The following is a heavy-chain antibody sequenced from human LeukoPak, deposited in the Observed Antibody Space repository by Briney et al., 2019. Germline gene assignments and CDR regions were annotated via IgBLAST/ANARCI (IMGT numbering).Heavy chain of an antibody. V-gene: IGHV3-23*01. Sequence: GGSLRLSCAGSGFTFSNYAMTWVRQAPGKGLEWVSSVSGSGRNTFYPDSVEGRFTIPRDNSKNTVYLQMNSLRAEDTAVYYCARVHSSGLDYWGQGTLVTVSS. D-gene: IGHD6-19*01. CDR2: VSGSGRNT. CDR1: GFTFSNYA. J-gene: IGHJ4*02. CDR3: ARVHSSGLDY.